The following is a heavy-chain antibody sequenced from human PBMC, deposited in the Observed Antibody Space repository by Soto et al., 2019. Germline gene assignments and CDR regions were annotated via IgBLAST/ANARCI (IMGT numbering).Heavy chain of an antibody. V-gene: IGHV4-34*01. CDR1: GQSFSGHS. CDR2: INESGST. D-gene: IGHD1-1*01. CDR3: ARGSGIVALPGELEDVKYDY. J-gene: IGHJ4*02. Sequence: QVQLQQWGAGLVKPSETLSLSCAVYGQSFSGHSWAWIRQPPGKGLEWMGEINESGSTYYNPSLKSRVNISTDTSKNQFSLTLSSVSAADTAAYFCARGSGIVALPGELEDVKYDYWGQGTLVNVSS.